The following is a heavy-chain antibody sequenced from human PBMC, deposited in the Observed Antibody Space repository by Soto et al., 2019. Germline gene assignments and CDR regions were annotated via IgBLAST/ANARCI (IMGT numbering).Heavy chain of an antibody. J-gene: IGHJ5*02. CDR2: ISGSGGST. V-gene: IGHV3-23*01. CDR1: GFPFSTYA. Sequence: PGGSLRLSCAASGFPFSTYAMSWVRQAPEKGLEWVSLISGSGGSTYYADSVKGRFTISRDNSRDTLYLQMNSLRAEDTAVYYWFDPWGQGTLVTVSS. CDR3: FDP.